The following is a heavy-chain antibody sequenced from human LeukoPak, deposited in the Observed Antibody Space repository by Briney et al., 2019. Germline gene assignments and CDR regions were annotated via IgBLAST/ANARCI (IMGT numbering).Heavy chain of an antibody. V-gene: IGHV3-48*01. CDR2: VGISSGNT. J-gene: IGHJ4*02. CDR3: ARDTKYAFDN. Sequence: PGGSLRLSCAASGFTFSDYSMNWVRQVPGKGLEWISYVGISSGNTKYADSVKGRFTISGDKAKNSLYLQMNSLRVEDTAVYYCARDTKYAFDNWGQGTLVTVSS. D-gene: IGHD2-2*01. CDR1: GFTFSDYS.